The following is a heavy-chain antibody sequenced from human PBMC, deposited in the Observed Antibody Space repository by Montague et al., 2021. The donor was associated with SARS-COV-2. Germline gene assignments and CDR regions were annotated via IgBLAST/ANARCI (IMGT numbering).Heavy chain of an antibody. D-gene: IGHD2-2*01. J-gene: IGHJ5*02. CDR2: IWNDGTNI. CDR1: GFTFNLYG. CDR3: VRGCSSFDCDNARWFDA. Sequence: SLRLSCAASGFTFNLYGMHWVRQAPGRGLEWVAVIWNDGTNIFYADSVKGRFTISRDISKNTLFLQMNSLRVDDTAVYYCVRGCSSFDCDNARWFDAWGQGTLVAVSS. V-gene: IGHV3-33*01.